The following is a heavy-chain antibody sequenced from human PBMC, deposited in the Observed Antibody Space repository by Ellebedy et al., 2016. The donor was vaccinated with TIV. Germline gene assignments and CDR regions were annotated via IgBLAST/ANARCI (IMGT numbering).Heavy chain of an antibody. V-gene: IGHV4-4*02. CDR1: GASISSSNW. D-gene: IGHD3-10*01. CDR2: IYHSGST. J-gene: IGHJ6*02. Sequence: SETLSLTCAVSGASISSSNWWSWVRQPPGKGLEWIGAIYHSGSTNYNPSLKSRVTISVDKSKNQFSLKLSSVTAADTAVYYCARTLLWFGDSYYGMDVWGQGTTVTVSS. CDR3: ARTLLWFGDSYYGMDV.